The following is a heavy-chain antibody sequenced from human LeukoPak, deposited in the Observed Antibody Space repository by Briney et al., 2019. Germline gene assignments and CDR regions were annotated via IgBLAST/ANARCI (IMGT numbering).Heavy chain of an antibody. Sequence: SETLSLTCTVSGCSISSYYWSWLRHPPGEGRVGLGYTYYSGSSNYNTSLESRVTIPEGTSKKQFSLQLSPVTGADTAVYYCASVPKVIATLGGLGYWGQGTLVTVSS. CDR2: TYYSGSS. D-gene: IGHD3-16*01. J-gene: IGHJ4*02. CDR3: ASVPKVIATLGGLGY. CDR1: GCSISSYY. V-gene: IGHV4-59*12.